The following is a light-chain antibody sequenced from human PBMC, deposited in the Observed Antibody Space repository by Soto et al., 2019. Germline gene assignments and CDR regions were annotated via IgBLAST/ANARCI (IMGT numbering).Light chain of an antibody. Sequence: EIVLTQSPGTLSLSPGERATLSCRASQSVRSSHLAWYQQMPGQAPRLLIYGTSNRATGIPDRFSGSGSGTELTLTISSLQSEDFAVYYCQQYNNWPPITFGQGTRLEI. V-gene: IGKV3D-15*01. J-gene: IGKJ5*01. CDR1: QSVRSSH. CDR3: QQYNNWPPIT. CDR2: GTS.